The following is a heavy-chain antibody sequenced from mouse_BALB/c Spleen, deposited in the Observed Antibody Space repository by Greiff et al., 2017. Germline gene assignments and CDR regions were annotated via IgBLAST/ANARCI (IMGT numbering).Heavy chain of an antibody. CDR1: GYSITSGYY. V-gene: IGHV3-6*02. CDR3: ARRGNYDYYAMDY. D-gene: IGHD2-1*01. J-gene: IGHJ4*01. Sequence: EVQRVESGPGLVKPSQSLSLTCSVTGYSITSGYYWNWIRQFPGNKLEWMGYISYDGSNNYNPSLKNRISITRDTSKNQFFLKLNSVTTEDTATYYCARRGNYDYYAMDYWGQGTSVTVSS. CDR2: ISYDGSN.